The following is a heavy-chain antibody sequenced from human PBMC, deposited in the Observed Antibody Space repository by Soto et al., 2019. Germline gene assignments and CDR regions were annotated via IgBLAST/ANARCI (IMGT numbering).Heavy chain of an antibody. J-gene: IGHJ4*02. Sequence: SETLSLTCAVSVGSIISGGYSWIWIRQPPGKGLEWIGYIYHTWNTYYNPSLESRVTISVDRSRNQLSLELTSVTAADTAVYYCARFRGTAILDYWGQGTLVTVSS. CDR3: ARFRGTAILDY. CDR2: IYHTWNT. CDR1: VGSIISGGYS. D-gene: IGHD2-2*02. V-gene: IGHV4-30-2*01.